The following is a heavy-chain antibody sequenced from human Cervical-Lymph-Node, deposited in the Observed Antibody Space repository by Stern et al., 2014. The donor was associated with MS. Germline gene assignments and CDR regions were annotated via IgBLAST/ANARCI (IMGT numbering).Heavy chain of an antibody. V-gene: IGHV4-31*03. Sequence: VQLVESGPGLVKPSQTLSLTCTVSGGSISSDNYYWTWIRQHPGKGLEWIGHIYYSGTTYYNPSLKSRVSITVDTSQNLFSLRLSSVTAADTAVYYCARDHFTTSLDVWDHGTTVTVS. J-gene: IGHJ6*02. CDR2: IYYSGTT. CDR3: ARDHFTTSLDV. D-gene: IGHD3-22*01. CDR1: GGSISSDNYY.